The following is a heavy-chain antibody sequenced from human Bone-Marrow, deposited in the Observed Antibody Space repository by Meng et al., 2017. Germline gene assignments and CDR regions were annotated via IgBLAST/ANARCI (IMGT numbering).Heavy chain of an antibody. V-gene: IGHV3-23*01. CDR1: GFTFASYG. CDR3: ARAYSSGWYFDY. Sequence: GESLKISCAGSGFTFASYGMSWVRQAPGKGLEGVSVISNTGGTIYYADSVKGRFTISRDNSKNTLYLQMNSLRAEDTAVYSCARAYSSGWYFDYWAQGTLVTVSS. CDR2: ISNTGGTI. J-gene: IGHJ4*02. D-gene: IGHD6-19*01.